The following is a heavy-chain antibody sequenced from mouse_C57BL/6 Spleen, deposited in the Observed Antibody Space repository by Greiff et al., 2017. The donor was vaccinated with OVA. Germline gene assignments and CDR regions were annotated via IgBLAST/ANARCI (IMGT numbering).Heavy chain of an antibody. Sequence: EVHLVESGGGLVKPGGSLKLSCAASGFTFSDYGMHWVRQAPEKGLEWVAYISSGSSTIYYADTVKGRFTISRDNAKNTLFLQMTSLRSEDTAMYYCARDYGNYFDYWCQGTTLTVSS. CDR2: ISSGSSTI. CDR3: ARDYGNYFDY. V-gene: IGHV5-17*01. D-gene: IGHD2-1*01. J-gene: IGHJ2*01. CDR1: GFTFSDYG.